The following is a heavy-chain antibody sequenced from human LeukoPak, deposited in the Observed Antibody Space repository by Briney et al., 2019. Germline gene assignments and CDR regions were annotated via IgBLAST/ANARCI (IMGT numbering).Heavy chain of an antibody. CDR3: ARRAGGYSHPYDY. J-gene: IGHJ4*02. D-gene: IGHD4-23*01. Sequence: GGSLRLSCAVSGFTVSRDYMSWVRQAPGKGLEWVSIIYSGGSTYYADSVKGRFTISRDNSKNTLYLQMDSLRAEDTAVYYCARRAGGYSHPYDYWGQGTLVTVSS. V-gene: IGHV3-53*01. CDR1: GFTVSRDY. CDR2: IYSGGST.